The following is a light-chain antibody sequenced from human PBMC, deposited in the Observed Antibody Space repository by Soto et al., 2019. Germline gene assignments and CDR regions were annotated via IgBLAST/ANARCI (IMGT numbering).Light chain of an antibody. CDR1: QSVSSSY. J-gene: IGKJ1*01. V-gene: IGKV3-20*01. CDR3: QQYGSSRWT. CDR2: GAS. Sequence: EIVLTQSPDPLPLSPGERATLSCRASQSVSSSYLAWYQQNRGQAPRLLIYGASSRATGIPDRFSGSGSGTDFTLTISRLEPEDLAVYYGQQYGSSRWTFGQGTKVEIK.